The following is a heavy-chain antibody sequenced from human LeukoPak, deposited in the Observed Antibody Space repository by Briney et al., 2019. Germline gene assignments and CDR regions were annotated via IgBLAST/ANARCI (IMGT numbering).Heavy chain of an antibody. J-gene: IGHJ4*02. CDR1: GGSFSGYY. CDR3: ARGRWAVDY. Sequence: PSETLSLTCAVYGGSFSGYYWSWVRQPPGKGLEWIGEINHSGSTNYNPSLRSRGTISVDTSKNQFSLKLSSVTAADTAVYYCARGRWAVDYWGQGTLVTVSS. CDR2: INHSGST. V-gene: IGHV4-34*01. D-gene: IGHD3-16*01.